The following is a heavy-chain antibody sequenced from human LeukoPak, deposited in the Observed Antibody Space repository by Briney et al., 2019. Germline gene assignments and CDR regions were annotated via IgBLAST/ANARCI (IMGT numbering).Heavy chain of an antibody. D-gene: IGHD2-2*01. CDR2: ISSSSSYI. CDR1: GFTFSSYS. V-gene: IGHV3-21*01. CDR3: ARVEYCSSTSCYSEFDY. Sequence: GGPLRLSCAASGFTFSSYSMNWVRQAPGKGLEWVSSISSSSSYIYYADSVKGRFTISRDNAKNSLYLQMNSLRAEDTAVYYCARVEYCSSTSCYSEFDYWGQGTLVTVSS. J-gene: IGHJ4*02.